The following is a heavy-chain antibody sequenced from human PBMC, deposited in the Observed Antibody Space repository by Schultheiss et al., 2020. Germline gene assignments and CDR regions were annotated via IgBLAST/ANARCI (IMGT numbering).Heavy chain of an antibody. CDR1: GFTFSSYS. CDR2: IYSGGST. D-gene: IGHD4-17*01. J-gene: IGHJ4*02. Sequence: GESLKISCAASGFTFSSYSMNWVRQAPGKGLEWVSVIYSGGSTYYADSVKGRFTISRDNSKNTLNLQMNSLRAEDTAVYYCARPHDYGDYWGVDYWGQGTLVTVSS. CDR3: ARPHDYGDYWGVDY. V-gene: IGHV3-66*04.